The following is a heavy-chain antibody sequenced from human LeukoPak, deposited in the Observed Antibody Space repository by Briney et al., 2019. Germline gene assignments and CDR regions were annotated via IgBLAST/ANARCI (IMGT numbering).Heavy chain of an antibody. J-gene: IGHJ5*02. CDR3: ARERYCSSTSCYLWFDP. Sequence: SVKVPCKASGGTFSSYAISWVRQAPGQGLEWMGGIIPIFGTANYAQKFQGRVTITADKSTSTAYMELSSLRSEDTAVYYCARERYCSSTSCYLWFDPWGQGTLVTVSS. CDR1: GGTFSSYA. V-gene: IGHV1-69*06. D-gene: IGHD2-2*01. CDR2: IIPIFGTA.